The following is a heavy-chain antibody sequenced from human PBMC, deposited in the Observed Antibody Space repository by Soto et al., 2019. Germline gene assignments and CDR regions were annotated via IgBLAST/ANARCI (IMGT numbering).Heavy chain of an antibody. CDR3: ARAGSPFDSDSSGYWGFDH. CDR2: VYSGGTT. D-gene: IGHD3-22*01. CDR1: WFAVSNNY. J-gene: IGHJ4*02. V-gene: IGHV3-53*01. Sequence: PGGSLRLSCVASWFAVSNNYMNWVRQAPGKGLEWVSVVYSGGTTYYADSVRGRFTVSRDDSKNTLFLQMSSLRAEDTAVYYCARAGSPFDSDSSGYWGFDHWGQGTLVTSPQ.